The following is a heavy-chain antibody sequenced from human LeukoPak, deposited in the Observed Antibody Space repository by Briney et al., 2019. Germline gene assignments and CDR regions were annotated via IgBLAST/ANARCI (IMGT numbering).Heavy chain of an antibody. J-gene: IGHJ4*02. CDR2: ILHSGGT. CDR1: GGSISSGAYY. CDR3: ARSYFDSSGYLYYFDY. Sequence: SQTLSLTCTVSGGSISSGAYYWNWIRQHPGKGLEWIGYILHSGGTYYNPSLKSRVSISVDTSKNQFSLKMSSVTAADTAVYHCARSYFDSSGYLYYFDYWGQGTLVTVSS. V-gene: IGHV4-31*03. D-gene: IGHD3-22*01.